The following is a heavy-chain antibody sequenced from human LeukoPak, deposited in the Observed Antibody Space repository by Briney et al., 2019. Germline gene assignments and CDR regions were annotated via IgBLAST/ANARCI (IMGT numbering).Heavy chain of an antibody. CDR2: IYYSGST. CDR3: ATGPRMFGEH. Sequence: QSSETLSLTCTVSGGSISSSSYYWGWIRQPPGKGLEWIGSIYYSGSTYYNPSLKSRVTISVDTSKNQFSLKLSSVTAADTAIYYCATGPRMFGEHWGQGTLVTVSS. D-gene: IGHD3-10*02. V-gene: IGHV4-39*07. CDR1: GGSISSSSYY. J-gene: IGHJ4*02.